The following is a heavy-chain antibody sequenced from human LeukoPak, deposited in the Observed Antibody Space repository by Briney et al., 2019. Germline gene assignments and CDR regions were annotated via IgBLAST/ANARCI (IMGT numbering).Heavy chain of an antibody. V-gene: IGHV3-74*01. J-gene: IGHJ4*02. D-gene: IGHD6-13*01. CDR3: ARLDSSSWDSVDY. CDR1: GFTFSSYW. Sequence: QPGGSLRLSCAASGFTFSSYWMHRVRQAPGKGLVWVSRINSDGSSTSYADSVKGRFTISRDNAKNTLYLQMNSLRAEDTAVYYCARLDSSSWDSVDYWGQGTLVTVSS. CDR2: INSDGSST.